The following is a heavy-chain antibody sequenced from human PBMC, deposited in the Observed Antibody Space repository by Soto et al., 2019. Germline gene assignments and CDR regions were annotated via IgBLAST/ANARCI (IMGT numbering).Heavy chain of an antibody. D-gene: IGHD3-22*01. J-gene: IGHJ4*02. Sequence: GGSLRLSCAASGFTFSSYAMSWVRQAPGKGLEWVSAISGSGGSTYYADSVRGRFPISRDNSKNTLYLQMNSLRAEDTAVYYCAKEGRHYDSTGPPLHWGQGTLVTVSS. V-gene: IGHV3-23*01. CDR3: AKEGRHYDSTGPPLH. CDR2: ISGSGGST. CDR1: GFTFSSYA.